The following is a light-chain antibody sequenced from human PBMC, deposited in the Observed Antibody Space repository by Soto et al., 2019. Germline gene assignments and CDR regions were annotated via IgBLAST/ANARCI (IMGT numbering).Light chain of an antibody. J-gene: IGLJ1*01. V-gene: IGLV2-14*01. CDR1: SSDVGGFIF. CDR2: DVS. CDR3: VSYTTSASYA. Sequence: QSVLTQPASVSGSPGQSITISCTGTSSDVGGFIFVSWYQQHPGRAPKLMIYDVSNRPSGVSNRFSGSKSGNTASLTISGLQADDDADYYCVSYTTSASYAFGTGTKVTVL.